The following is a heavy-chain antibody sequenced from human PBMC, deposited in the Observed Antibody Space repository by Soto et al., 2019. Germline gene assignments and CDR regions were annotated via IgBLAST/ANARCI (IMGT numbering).Heavy chain of an antibody. CDR2: ISSSSSYI. CDR1: GFTFSSYS. CDR3: ACYRESSGYFDY. D-gene: IGHD3-22*01. V-gene: IGHV3-21*01. J-gene: IGHJ4*02. Sequence: EVQLVESGGGLVKPGGSLRLSCAASGFTFSSYSMNWVRQAPGKGLEWVSSISSSSSYIYYADSVKGRFTISRDNAKKSLFLKMNGRRAGDRVVYYCACYRESSGYFDYWGQGTLVTVSS.